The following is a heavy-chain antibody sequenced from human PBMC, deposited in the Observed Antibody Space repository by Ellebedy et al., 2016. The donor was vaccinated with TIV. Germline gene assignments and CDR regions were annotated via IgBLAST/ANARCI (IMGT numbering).Heavy chain of an antibody. CDR1: GFTFSNHY. V-gene: IGHV3-72*01. CDR2: IRDKPNSYTT. J-gene: IGHJ3*01. CDR3: VRARGASDF. Sequence: GESLKISCAASGFTFSNHYMDWVRQAPGKGLEWIARIRDKPNSYTTDYAASVEGRFAISRDDSQSSLFLQMNSLKTEDTAVYFCVRARGASDFWGQGTMVTVSS.